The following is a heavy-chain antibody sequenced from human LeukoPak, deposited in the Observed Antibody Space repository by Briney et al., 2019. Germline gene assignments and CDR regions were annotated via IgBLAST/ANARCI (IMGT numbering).Heavy chain of an antibody. Sequence: GGSLRLSCAASGFTFISYAMSWVRQAPGKGREWVSAISGSGGSTYYADSVKGRFTISRDNCKNTLYLQMDSLRAEDTAVYYCAKSAYSSGWSPSDYWGQGTLVTVSS. CDR3: AKSAYSSGWSPSDY. V-gene: IGHV3-23*01. J-gene: IGHJ4*02. CDR1: GFTFISYA. CDR2: ISGSGGST. D-gene: IGHD6-19*01.